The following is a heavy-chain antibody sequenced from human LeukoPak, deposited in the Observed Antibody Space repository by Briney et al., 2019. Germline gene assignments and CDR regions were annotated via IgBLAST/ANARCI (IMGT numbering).Heavy chain of an antibody. CDR3: ATNYCSSTSCYNYYYYMDV. CDR1: GYTFTSHG. CDR2: ISAYNGNT. V-gene: IGHV1-18*01. J-gene: IGHJ6*03. Sequence: ASVKVSRKASGYTFTSHGISWVRQAPGQGLEWMGWISAYNGNTNYAQKLQGRVTMTTDTSTSTAYMELRSLRSDDTAVYYCATNYCSSTSCYNYYYYMDVWGKGTTVTVSS. D-gene: IGHD2-2*02.